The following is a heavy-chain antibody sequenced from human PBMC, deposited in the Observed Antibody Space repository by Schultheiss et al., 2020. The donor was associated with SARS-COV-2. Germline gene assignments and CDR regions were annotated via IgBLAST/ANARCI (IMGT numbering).Heavy chain of an antibody. J-gene: IGHJ4*02. D-gene: IGHD6-13*01. V-gene: IGHV3-21*01. CDR3: ARLGEQQLVREYDY. Sequence: GGSLRLSCAASGFTFSSYSMSWVRQAPGKGLEWVSSISSSSSYIYYADSVKGRFTISRDNAKNSLYLQMNSLRAEDTAVYYCARLGEQQLVREYDYWGQGTLVTVSS. CDR2: ISSSSSYI. CDR1: GFTFSSYS.